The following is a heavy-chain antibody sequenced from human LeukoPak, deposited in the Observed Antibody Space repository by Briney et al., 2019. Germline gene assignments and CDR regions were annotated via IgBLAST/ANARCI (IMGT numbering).Heavy chain of an antibody. Sequence: GGSLRLSCAASGFTFSNAWMHWVRQAPGKGLVWVSRINSDGSSTSYADSVKGRFTISRDNAKNTLYLQMNSLRAEDTAVYYCARDLPYGGPDYWGQGTLVTVSS. CDR3: ARDLPYGGPDY. V-gene: IGHV3-74*01. CDR2: INSDGSST. CDR1: GFTFSNAW. D-gene: IGHD4-23*01. J-gene: IGHJ4*02.